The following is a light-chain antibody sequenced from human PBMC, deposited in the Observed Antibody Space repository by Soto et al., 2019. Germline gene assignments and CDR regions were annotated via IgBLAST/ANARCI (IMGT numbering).Light chain of an antibody. Sequence: QSVLTQPPSASGSPGQSVTISCTGTSSDVGGYNYVSWYQQHPGKAPKVVIYEGSKRPSGVSNRFSGSKSGNTASLTISGLQAEDEAYYYCWSYAGNTIFVFGGGTKVTVL. J-gene: IGLJ2*01. CDR1: SSDVGGYNY. CDR3: WSYAGNTIFV. V-gene: IGLV2-8*01. CDR2: EGS.